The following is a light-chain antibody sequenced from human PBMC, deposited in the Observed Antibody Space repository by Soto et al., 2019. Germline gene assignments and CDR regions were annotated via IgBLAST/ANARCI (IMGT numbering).Light chain of an antibody. CDR1: SPNFGAGLR. CDR3: QSFDSSLSALV. V-gene: IGLV1-40*01. J-gene: IGLJ1*01. Sequence: QSVLTQPPSLSGAQGQRVPISCTGSSPNFGAGLRVHWYQQLPGRAPKLLISGNNDRPSGVPDRFSGSTSGTSASLAITGLQAEDEADYYCQSFDSSLSALVFGTGTKLTVL. CDR2: GNN.